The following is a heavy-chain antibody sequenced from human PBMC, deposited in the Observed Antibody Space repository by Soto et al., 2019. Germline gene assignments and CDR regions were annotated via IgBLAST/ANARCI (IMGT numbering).Heavy chain of an antibody. J-gene: IGHJ4*02. CDR3: SRNLRYCSSITCYDDYFDS. Sequence: GGALRLSCAASAFSFSNYWMTWVRPAPGQGLEWVANIKDDGNEKDYVDSVKGRFTISRDNAKNSLYLQMRSLRAEDTAIYYCSRNLRYCSSITCYDDYFDSWGLVALVTVS. CDR1: AFSFSNYW. V-gene: IGHV3-7*05. D-gene: IGHD2-2*01. CDR2: IKDDGNEK.